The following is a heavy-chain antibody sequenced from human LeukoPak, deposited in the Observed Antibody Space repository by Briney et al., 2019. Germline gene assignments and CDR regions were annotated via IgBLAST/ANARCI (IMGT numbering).Heavy chain of an antibody. CDR1: GFTFSSYW. D-gene: IGHD2-2*01. J-gene: IGHJ3*02. V-gene: IGHV3-74*01. CDR2: INSDGSST. CDR3: VRYIVVPTAIYAFDI. Sequence: GGSLRLSCAASGFTFSSYWMHWVRQAPGKGLVWVSRINSDGSSTSYADSVKGRFTISRDNAKNTLYLQMNSLRAEDTFVYYCVRYIVVPTAIYAFDIWGQGTMVTVSS.